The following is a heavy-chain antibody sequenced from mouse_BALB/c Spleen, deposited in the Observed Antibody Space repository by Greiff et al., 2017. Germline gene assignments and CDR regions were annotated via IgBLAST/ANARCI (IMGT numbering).Heavy chain of an antibody. CDR3: ARDGLRAFAY. D-gene: IGHD1-1*01. CDR2: IRNKANGYTT. CDR1: GFTFTDYY. Sequence: EVKLVESGGGLVQPGGSLRLSCATSGFTFTDYYMSWVRQPPGKALEWLGFIRNKANGYTTEYSASVKGRFTISRDNSQSILYLQMNTLRAEDSATYYCARDGLRAFAYWGQGTLVTVSA. J-gene: IGHJ3*01. V-gene: IGHV7-3*02.